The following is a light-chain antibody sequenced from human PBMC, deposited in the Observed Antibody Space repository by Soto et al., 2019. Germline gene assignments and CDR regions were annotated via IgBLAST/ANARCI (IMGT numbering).Light chain of an antibody. V-gene: IGKV1-33*01. CDR2: DAS. Sequence: DIQMTQSPSSLSASVGDRVTITCQASQDISNYLNWYQQKPGKAPKLLIYDASNMETGVPSRFSGSGSRTHFTFTISSLQHEDIATYYCQQYDNLPFTFGGGTKVDIK. J-gene: IGKJ4*01. CDR3: QQYDNLPFT. CDR1: QDISNY.